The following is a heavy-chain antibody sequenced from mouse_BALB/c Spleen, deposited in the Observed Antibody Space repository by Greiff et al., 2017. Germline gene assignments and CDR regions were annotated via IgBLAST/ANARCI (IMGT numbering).Heavy chain of an antibody. D-gene: IGHD1-1*01. CDR3: ARLLREVFDV. CDR2: IDPSDSYT. CDR1: GYTFTSYW. V-gene: IGHV1-69*02. Sequence: QVQLQQPGAELVKPGASVKLSCKASGYTFTSYWMHWVKQRPGQGLEWIGEIDPSDSYTNYNQKFKGKATLTVDKSSSTAYMQLSSLTSEDSAVYYCARLLREVFDVWSAGTTVTVSS. J-gene: IGHJ1*01.